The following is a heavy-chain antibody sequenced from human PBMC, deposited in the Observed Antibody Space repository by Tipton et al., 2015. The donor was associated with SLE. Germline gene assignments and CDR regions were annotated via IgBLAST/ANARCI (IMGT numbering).Heavy chain of an antibody. CDR1: GGSISSYY. D-gene: IGHD6-13*01. CDR3: ARGEVLIFSSSWYAYYFDY. CDR2: INHSGST. V-gene: IGHV4-34*01. Sequence: TLSLTCTVSGGSISSYYWSWIRQPPGKGLEWIGEINHSGSTNYNPSLKSRVTISVDTSKNQFSLKLSSVTAADTAVYYCARGEVLIFSSSWYAYYFDYWGQGTLVTVSS. J-gene: IGHJ4*02.